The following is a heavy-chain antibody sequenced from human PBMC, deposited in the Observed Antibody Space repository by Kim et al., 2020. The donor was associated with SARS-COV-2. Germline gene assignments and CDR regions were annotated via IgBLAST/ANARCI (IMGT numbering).Heavy chain of an antibody. D-gene: IGHD3-10*01. CDR3: ARARNGPWFGEFIDY. V-gene: IGHV3-66*01. CDR2: IYSGGST. J-gene: IGHJ4*02. CDR1: GFTVSSNY. Sequence: GGSLRLSCAASGFTVSSNYMSWVRQAPGKGLEWVSVIYSGGSTYYADSVKGRFTISRDNSKNTLYLQMNSLRAEDTAVYYCARARNGPWFGEFIDYWGQGTLVTVSS.